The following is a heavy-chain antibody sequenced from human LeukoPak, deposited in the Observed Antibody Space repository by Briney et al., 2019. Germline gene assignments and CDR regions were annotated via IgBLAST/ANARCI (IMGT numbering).Heavy chain of an antibody. J-gene: IGHJ5*02. D-gene: IGHD1-7*01. V-gene: IGHV3-11*04. CDR3: ARDDWSYVYGFDP. Sequence: PGGSLRLSCAASGFTLSDYYMSWVRQAPGKGVEWVSSIISSDSTLYYADSVTGRFTISRDNAKNSLYLQMNSLRAEDTAVYYCARDDWSYVYGFDPWGQGTLVTVSS. CDR2: IISSDSTL. CDR1: GFTLSDYY.